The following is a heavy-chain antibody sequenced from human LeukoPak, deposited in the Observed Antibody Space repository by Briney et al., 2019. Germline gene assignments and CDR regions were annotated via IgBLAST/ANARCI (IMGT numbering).Heavy chain of an antibody. V-gene: IGHV4-30-4*01. CDR1: TGSISSGDYY. Sequence: SETLSLTCTVSTGSISSGDYYWSWIRQPPGKGLEWIGSIYYSGTTYYNPSLKSRLTMSVDTSKNQFSLKLTSVTAAATAVYYCARDREDSATESYYFDYWGQGTLVTVSS. J-gene: IGHJ4*02. D-gene: IGHD1-1*01. CDR3: ARDREDSATESYYFDY. CDR2: IYYSGTT.